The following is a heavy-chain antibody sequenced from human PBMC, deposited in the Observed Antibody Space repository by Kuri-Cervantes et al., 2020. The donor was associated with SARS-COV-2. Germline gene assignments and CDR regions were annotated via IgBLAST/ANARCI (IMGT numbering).Heavy chain of an antibody. CDR3: ARGEAGRGWFDP. Sequence: SETLFLTCTVSGGSISSSSYYWSWIRQPPGKGLEWIGYIYYSGSTNYNPSLKSRVTISVDTSKNQFSLKLSSVTAADTAVYYCARGEAGRGWFDPWGQGTLVTVSS. J-gene: IGHJ5*02. D-gene: IGHD3-16*01. CDR2: IYYSGST. V-gene: IGHV4-61*01. CDR1: GGSISSSSYY.